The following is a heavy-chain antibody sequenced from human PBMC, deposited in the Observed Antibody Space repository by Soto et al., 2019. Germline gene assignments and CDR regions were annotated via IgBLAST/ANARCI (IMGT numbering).Heavy chain of an antibody. CDR2: IYYSGST. CDR1: GGSISSSSYY. Sequence: SETRSLTCTVSGGSISSSSYYWGWIRHPPGNGLEWIGSIYYSGSTYYNPSLKSRVTISVATSKNQLPLKLSSVPAEDPAVYYCARHLSAYLSSTRWTFDYRGQGPLVTVS. V-gene: IGHV4-39*01. CDR3: ARHLSAYLSSTRWTFDY. D-gene: IGHD6-13*01. J-gene: IGHJ4*02.